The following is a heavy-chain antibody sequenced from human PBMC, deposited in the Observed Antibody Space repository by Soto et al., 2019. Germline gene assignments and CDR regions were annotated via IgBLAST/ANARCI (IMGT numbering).Heavy chain of an antibody. Sequence: QVQLQQWGAGLLKPSETLSLTCAVYGGSFSGYYWSWIRQPPGKGLEWIGEINHSGSTNYNPSLKSRVTISVDTSKNQFSLQLSSVTAADTAVYYWATPASRARYGMDVWGQGTTVTVSS. CDR1: GGSFSGYY. V-gene: IGHV4-34*01. CDR2: INHSGST. J-gene: IGHJ6*02. CDR3: ATPASRARYGMDV.